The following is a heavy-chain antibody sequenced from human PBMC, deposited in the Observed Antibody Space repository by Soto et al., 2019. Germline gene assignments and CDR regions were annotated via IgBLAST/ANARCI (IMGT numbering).Heavy chain of an antibody. Sequence: GGSLRLSCAGSGFAFSGSTIHWVRQASGKGLEWVGRIRSKANSYATAYAAAVKGRFIISRDDSETTAYLQMNSLKIEDTAVYYCFRENHFPYHGMDVWGQGTTVTVSS. CDR3: FRENHFPYHGMDV. CDR1: GFAFSGST. J-gene: IGHJ6*02. V-gene: IGHV3-73*01. CDR2: IRSKANSYAT.